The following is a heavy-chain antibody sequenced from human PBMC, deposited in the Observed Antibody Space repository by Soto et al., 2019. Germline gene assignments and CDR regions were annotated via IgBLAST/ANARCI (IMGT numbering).Heavy chain of an antibody. CDR2: IHHSGSP. D-gene: IGHD3-10*01. V-gene: IGHV4-59*08. CDR1: GGSITSNY. J-gene: IGHJ6*02. Sequence: QVQLQESGPGLVKPSETLSLTCSVYGGSITSNYCSWFRQPPGQGLEWIGYIHHSGSPSYNPSLKSRVTMSVDTSKNQFSLKVNSVTAADTALYYCASQGFGQLHGLVDVWGPGTTVTVSS. CDR3: ASQGFGQLHGLVDV.